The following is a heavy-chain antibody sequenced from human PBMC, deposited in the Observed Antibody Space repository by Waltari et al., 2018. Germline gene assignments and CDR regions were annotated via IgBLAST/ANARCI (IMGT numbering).Heavy chain of an antibody. D-gene: IGHD3-16*01. CDR3: ARHEGGGLNAL. J-gene: IGHJ4*02. V-gene: IGHV4-59*08. Sequence: QVQLQESGPGLVKPSETLSLTCTVSGGSITSYYWSRFRQPPGTGLEWIGYIYYTGTTNYSPSLKSRVTMSVDTSKDQFSLKVTSVTAADTAMYYCARHEGGGLNALWGQGTLVTVSS. CDR1: GGSITSYY. CDR2: IYYTGTT.